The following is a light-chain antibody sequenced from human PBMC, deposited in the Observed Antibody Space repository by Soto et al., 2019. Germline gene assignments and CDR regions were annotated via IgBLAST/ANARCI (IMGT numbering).Light chain of an antibody. CDR1: QSVSSSY. CDR2: GAS. CDR3: QQYGSSPRGT. J-gene: IGKJ1*01. Sequence: EIVLTQSPRTLSLSPGERATLSCRASQSVSSSYLAWYQQKPGQAPRLLIYGASSRATGIPDRFSGSGSGTDFTLTISRLEPEDFAVYYCQQYGSSPRGTFGQGTKVDI. V-gene: IGKV3-20*01.